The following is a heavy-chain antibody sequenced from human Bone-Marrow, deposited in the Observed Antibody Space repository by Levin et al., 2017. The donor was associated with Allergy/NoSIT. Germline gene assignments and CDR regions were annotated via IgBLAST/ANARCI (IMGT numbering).Heavy chain of an antibody. J-gene: IGHJ5*02. CDR1: GYTFTGYY. D-gene: IGHD6-13*01. CDR2: INPNSGGT. V-gene: IGHV1-2*02. CDR3: ARGGAGIAAAGTLFNWFDP. Sequence: ASVKVSCKASGYTFTGYYMHWVRQAPGQGLEWMGWINPNSGGTNYAQKFQGRVTMTRDTSISTAYMELSRLRSDDTAVYYCARGGAGIAAAGTLFNWFDPWGQGTLVTVSS.